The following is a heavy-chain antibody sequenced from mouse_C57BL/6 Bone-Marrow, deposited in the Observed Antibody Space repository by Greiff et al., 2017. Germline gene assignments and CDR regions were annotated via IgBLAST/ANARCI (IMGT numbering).Heavy chain of an antibody. CDR3: ARVYYGNYVGFAY. CDR2: IYPGSGST. CDR1: GYTFTSYW. V-gene: IGHV1-55*01. J-gene: IGHJ3*01. Sequence: VQLQQPGAELVKPGASVKMSCKASGYTFTSYWITWVKQRPGQGLEWIGDIYPGSGSTNYNEKFKSKATLTVDTSSSTAYMQLSSLTSEDSAVYYCARVYYGNYVGFAYWGQGTLVTVSA. D-gene: IGHD2-1*01.